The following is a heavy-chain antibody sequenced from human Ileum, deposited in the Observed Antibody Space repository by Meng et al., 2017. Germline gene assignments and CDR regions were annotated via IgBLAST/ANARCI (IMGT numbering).Heavy chain of an antibody. Sequence: QVRVQNLCPGPVSPSETLSLICAVFGGSVSSSGDQWGWIRQPPGKGLEWIGYASTNYNPSLKSRVTISVDTSKNQFSLKLTSVTAADTAVYYCARDHWGSLDYWGQGVLVTVSS. J-gene: IGHJ4*02. CDR1: GGSVSSSGDQ. CDR2: AST. CDR3: ARDHWGSLDY. D-gene: IGHD7-27*01. V-gene: IGHV4-61*08.